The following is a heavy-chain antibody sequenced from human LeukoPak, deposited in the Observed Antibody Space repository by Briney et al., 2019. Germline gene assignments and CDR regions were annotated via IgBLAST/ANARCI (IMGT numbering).Heavy chain of an antibody. V-gene: IGHV4-4*02. CDR1: GASISSNNW. J-gene: IGHJ4*02. D-gene: IGHD3-22*01. Sequence: PSETLSLTCAVSGASISSNNWWSWVRQPSGKGLEWIGEIWHSGTTNYNPSLKSRVTISVDTSKNQFSLKLSSVTAADTAVYYCARGSGNYYDSSGYLDWGQGTLVTVSS. CDR2: IWHSGTT. CDR3: ARGSGNYYDSSGYLD.